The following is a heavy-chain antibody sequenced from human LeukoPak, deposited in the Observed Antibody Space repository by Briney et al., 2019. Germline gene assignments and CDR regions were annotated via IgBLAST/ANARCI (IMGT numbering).Heavy chain of an antibody. Sequence: SETLSLTCAVYGGSFSGYYWSWIRQPPGKGLEWIGEINHSGSTNYNPSLKSRVTISVDTSKNQFSLKLSSVTAADTAVYYCARICSWDFDYWGQGTLVTVSS. J-gene: IGHJ4*02. D-gene: IGHD6-13*01. CDR1: GGSFSGYY. V-gene: IGHV4-34*01. CDR2: INHSGST. CDR3: ARICSWDFDY.